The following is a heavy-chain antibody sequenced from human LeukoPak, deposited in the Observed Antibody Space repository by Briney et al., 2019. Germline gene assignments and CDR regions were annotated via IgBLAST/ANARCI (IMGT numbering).Heavy chain of an antibody. CDR3: ARHRYFDWLMHT. J-gene: IGHJ5*02. D-gene: IGHD3-9*01. CDR2: INTYIGKT. V-gene: IGHV1-18*01. Sequence: GSVKVSCKASGNTFTDFAINWVRQAPGQGLEWMGWINTYIGKTNYAQKFQGRVTMTTDTSTSTAYMELRSLRSDDTAVYYCARHRYFDWLMHTWGQGTLVTVSS. CDR1: GNTFTDFA.